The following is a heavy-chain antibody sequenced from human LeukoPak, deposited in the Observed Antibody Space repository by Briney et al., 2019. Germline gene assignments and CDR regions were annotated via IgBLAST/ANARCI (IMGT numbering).Heavy chain of an antibody. CDR3: AKRGAGRAFDY. D-gene: IGHD2-15*01. CDR2: ISAGGDAT. CDR1: GFTFRSFA. Sequence: GGSLRLSCAASGFTFRSFAMRWVRQAPGKGLEWVSAISAGGDATYYADSVKGRFTISRDNSKNALYLQMNSLRAEDTAVYFCAKRGAGRAFDYWGQGTLVTVSS. V-gene: IGHV3-23*01. J-gene: IGHJ4*02.